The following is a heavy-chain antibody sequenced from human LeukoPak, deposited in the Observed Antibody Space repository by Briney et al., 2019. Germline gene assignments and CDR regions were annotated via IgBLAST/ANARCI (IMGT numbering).Heavy chain of an antibody. J-gene: IGHJ4*02. Sequence: GGSLRLSCAASGFTFSSYSMNWVRQAPGKGLEWVPSISSSSSYIYYADSVKGRFTISRDKAKNSLYLQMNSLRAEDTAIYYCAREGMVATFDYWGQGTLVTVSS. V-gene: IGHV3-21*01. CDR3: AREGMVATFDY. D-gene: IGHD5-12*01. CDR2: ISSSSSYI. CDR1: GFTFSSYS.